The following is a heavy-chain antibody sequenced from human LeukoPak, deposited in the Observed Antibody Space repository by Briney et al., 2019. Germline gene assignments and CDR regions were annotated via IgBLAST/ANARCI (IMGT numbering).Heavy chain of an antibody. V-gene: IGHV4-59*12. CDR1: GGSISGYY. J-gene: IGHJ4*02. CDR3: ARGQRYDHVWGSYRTYYFDY. CDR2: IYYSGST. D-gene: IGHD3-16*02. Sequence: SETLSLTCTVSGGSISGYYWSWIRQPPGKGLEWIGYIYYSGSTNYNPSLKSRVTISEDTSKNQFSLKLSSLTAADTAVYYCARGQRYDHVWGSYRTYYFDYWGQGTLVTVS.